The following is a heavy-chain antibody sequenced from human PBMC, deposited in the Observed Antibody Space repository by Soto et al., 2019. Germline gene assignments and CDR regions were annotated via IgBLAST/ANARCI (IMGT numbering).Heavy chain of an antibody. CDR3: TRGDYYGSNMHGMYV. CDR2: FYTDGSR. J-gene: IGHJ6*02. Sequence: EVQLVESGGGLIQPGGSLRLSCAASGFSVSSNYMSWVRQAPGKGLEWVSVFYTDGSRYYADSVKGRCTMSRDTSKNTLNLQMNSRRAEDTAVYYCTRGDYYGSNMHGMYVWGQGTTGTVSS. D-gene: IGHD3-22*01. V-gene: IGHV3-53*01. CDR1: GFSVSSNY.